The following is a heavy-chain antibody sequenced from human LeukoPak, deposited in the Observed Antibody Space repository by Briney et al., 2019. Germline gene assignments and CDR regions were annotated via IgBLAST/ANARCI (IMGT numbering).Heavy chain of an antibody. CDR3: AREIAYCGGDCRYGMDV. D-gene: IGHD2-21*02. V-gene: IGHV1-18*01. Sequence: ASVKVSCKASGYTFTSYGISWVRQASGQGLEWMGWISAYNGNTNYAQKLQGRVTMTTDTSTSTAYMELRSLRSDDTAVYYCAREIAYCGGDCRYGMDVWGQGTTVTVSS. CDR2: ISAYNGNT. J-gene: IGHJ6*02. CDR1: GYTFTSYG.